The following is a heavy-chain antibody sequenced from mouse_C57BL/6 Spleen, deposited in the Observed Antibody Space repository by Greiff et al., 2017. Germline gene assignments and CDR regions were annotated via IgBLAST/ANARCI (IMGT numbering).Heavy chain of an antibody. CDR1: GFTFSSYA. Sequence: EVKVVESGEGLVKPGGSLKLSCAASGFTFSSYAMSWVRQTPEKRLEWVAYISSGGDYIYYADTVKGRFTISRDNARNTLYLQMSSLTSEDAAMYYCTGDPGYYDGRGFAYWGQGTLVTVSA. CDR2: ISSGGDYI. V-gene: IGHV5-9-1*02. CDR3: TGDPGYYDGRGFAY. J-gene: IGHJ3*01. D-gene: IGHD1-1*01.